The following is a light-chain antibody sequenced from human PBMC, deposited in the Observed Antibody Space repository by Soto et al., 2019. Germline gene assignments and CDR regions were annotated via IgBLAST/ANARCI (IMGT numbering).Light chain of an antibody. J-gene: IGLJ1*01. V-gene: IGLV2-14*03. CDR2: DVS. CDR3: LSYTTTNTYV. Sequence: QSVLTQPESVSGSPGQSITISCTGTSSDVGGYNSVSWYQHRPGKAPKLLIYDVSSRTAGVSSRFSGSKSDNTASLTISGLQAEDEADYYCLSYTTTNTYVFGSETKVTVL. CDR1: SSDVGGYNS.